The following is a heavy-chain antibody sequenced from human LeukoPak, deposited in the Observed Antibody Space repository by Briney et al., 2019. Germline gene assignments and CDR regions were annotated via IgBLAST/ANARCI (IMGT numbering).Heavy chain of an antibody. CDR3: AKDRYYDSSGYYSY. J-gene: IGHJ4*02. V-gene: IGHV3-23*01. D-gene: IGHD3-22*01. CDR2: ISGSGGSR. Sequence: PGGSLRLSCAASGFTFSSYAMSWARQSPGKGLEWVSAISGSGGSRYYADSVKGRFTISRNNSKNTLYLQMNSLRAEDTAVYYCAKDRYYDSSGYYSYWGQGTLVTVSS. CDR1: GFTFSSYA.